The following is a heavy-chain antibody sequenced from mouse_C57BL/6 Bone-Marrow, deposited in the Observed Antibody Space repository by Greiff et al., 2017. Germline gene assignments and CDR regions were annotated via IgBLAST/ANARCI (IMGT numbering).Heavy chain of an antibody. CDR2: IHPNSGST. V-gene: IGHV1-64*01. CDR3: APYGSYWYFDV. CDR1: GYTFTSYW. D-gene: IGHD1-1*02. Sequence: QVPLQQPGAELVKPGASVKLSCKASGYTFTSYWMHWVKQRPGQGLEWIGMIHPNSGSTNYNEKFKSKATLTVDKSSSTAYMQLSSLTSEDSAVYYCAPYGSYWYFDVWGTGTTVTVSS. J-gene: IGHJ1*03.